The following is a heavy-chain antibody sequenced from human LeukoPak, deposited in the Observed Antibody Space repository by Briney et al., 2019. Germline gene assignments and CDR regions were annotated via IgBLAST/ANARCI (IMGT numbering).Heavy chain of an antibody. D-gene: IGHD6-19*01. J-gene: IGHJ4*02. Sequence: ASVKVSCKASGYTFTSYGISWVRQAPGQGPEWMGWTSAYNGNTNYAQKLQGRVTMTTDTSTSTAYVELRSLRSDDTAVYYCARDRPGKEQWLVYWGQGTLVTVSS. CDR3: ARDRPGKEQWLVY. CDR2: TSAYNGNT. CDR1: GYTFTSYG. V-gene: IGHV1-18*04.